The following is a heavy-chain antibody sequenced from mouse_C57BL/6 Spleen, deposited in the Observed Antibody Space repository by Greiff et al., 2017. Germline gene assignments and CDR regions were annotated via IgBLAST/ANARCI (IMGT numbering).Heavy chain of an antibody. Sequence: VQLQQSGAELVKPGASVKLSCKASGYTFTSYWMHWVKQRPGRGLEWIGRIDPNSGGTKYNEKFKSKATLTVDKPSSTAYMQLSSLTSEDSAVYYWARSEAPYYSNYVFLDYWGKGTTLTVSS. CDR1: GYTFTSYW. CDR3: ARSEAPYYSNYVFLDY. CDR2: IDPNSGGT. V-gene: IGHV1-72*01. D-gene: IGHD2-5*01. J-gene: IGHJ2*01.